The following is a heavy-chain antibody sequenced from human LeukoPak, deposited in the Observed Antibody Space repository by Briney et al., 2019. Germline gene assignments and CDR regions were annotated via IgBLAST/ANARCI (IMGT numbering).Heavy chain of an antibody. CDR1: GGSISSYY. D-gene: IGHD6-13*01. CDR3: ARHRLGSSWDDVFDI. V-gene: IGHV4-59*08. J-gene: IGHJ3*02. Sequence: SETLSLPCPVSGGSISSYYWSWIRQPPGKGLEWIGYIYYSGSTNYSPSLKSRVTISVGTSKNQFSLKLSSVTAADTAVYYCARHRLGSSWDDVFDIWGQGTMVTVSS. CDR2: IYYSGST.